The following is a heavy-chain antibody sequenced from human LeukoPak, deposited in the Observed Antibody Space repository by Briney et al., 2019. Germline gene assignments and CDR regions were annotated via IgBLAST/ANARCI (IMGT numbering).Heavy chain of an antibody. CDR2: INHSGSN. Sequence: SETLSLTCAVYGGSFSGYYWSWIRQPPGKGLEWIGEINHSGSNNYNPSLKSRVTISVDTSKNQFSLKLSSVTAADTAVYYCARERYSSSWYVPDYWGQGTLVTVSS. CDR3: ARERYSSSWYVPDY. CDR1: GGSFSGYY. V-gene: IGHV4-34*01. J-gene: IGHJ4*02. D-gene: IGHD6-13*01.